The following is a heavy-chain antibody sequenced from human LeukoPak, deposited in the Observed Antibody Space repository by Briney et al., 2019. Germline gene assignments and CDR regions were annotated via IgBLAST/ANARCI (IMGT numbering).Heavy chain of an antibody. J-gene: IGHJ4*02. CDR3: TSSSGLWELLVDY. D-gene: IGHD1-26*01. Sequence: PGGSLRLSCAASGFTFSGSAMHWVRQASGKGLEWVGRIRSKANSYATAYAASVKGRFTISRDDSKNTAYLQMNSLKTEDTAVYYCTSSSGLWELLVDYWGQGTLVTVSS. CDR1: GFTFSGSA. V-gene: IGHV3-73*01. CDR2: IRSKANSYAT.